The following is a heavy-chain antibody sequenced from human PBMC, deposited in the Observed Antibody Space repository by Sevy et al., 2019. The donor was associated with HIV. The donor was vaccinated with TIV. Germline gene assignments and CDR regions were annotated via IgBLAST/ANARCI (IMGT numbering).Heavy chain of an antibody. CDR2: ISGRADRT. CDR1: GFTFISNA. Sequence: GGSQRLSCGASGFTFISNAMSWVRQAPGKGLEWVSAISGRADRTYYADSVRGRFTISRDNSKNMLYRQMQSLRAEDTAIYYWAKESPYCSSTSCRYYYMDVWGKGTTVTVSS. J-gene: IGHJ6*03. CDR3: AKESPYCSSTSCRYYYMDV. V-gene: IGHV3-23*01. D-gene: IGHD2-2*01.